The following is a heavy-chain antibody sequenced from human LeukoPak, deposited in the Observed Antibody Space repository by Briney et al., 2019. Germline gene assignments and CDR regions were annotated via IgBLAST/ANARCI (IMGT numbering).Heavy chain of an antibody. Sequence: PGGSLRLSCAASGFTFSSYAMSWVRQAPGKGLEWVSALSGSGGSTYYADSVKGRFTISRDNSKNTLYLQMNSLRAEDTAVYYCAKDQLRYFDWLSQLDYWGQGTLVTVSS. J-gene: IGHJ4*02. CDR2: LSGSGGST. CDR3: AKDQLRYFDWLSQLDY. V-gene: IGHV3-23*01. D-gene: IGHD3-9*01. CDR1: GFTFSSYA.